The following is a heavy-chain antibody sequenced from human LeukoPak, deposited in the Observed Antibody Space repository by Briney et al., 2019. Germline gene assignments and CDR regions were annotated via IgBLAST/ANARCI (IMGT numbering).Heavy chain of an antibody. J-gene: IGHJ5*02. CDR1: GGSISSYY. CDR3: ARGVYDSSGYLNWFDP. D-gene: IGHD3-22*01. CDR2: IYYSGST. V-gene: IGHV4-59*01. Sequence: SETLSLTCTVSGGSISSYYWSWIRQPPGKGLEWIAYIYYSGSTKYNPSLKSRVTISVDTSKNQFSLKLSSVTAADTAVYYCARGVYDSSGYLNWFDPWGQGTLVTVSS.